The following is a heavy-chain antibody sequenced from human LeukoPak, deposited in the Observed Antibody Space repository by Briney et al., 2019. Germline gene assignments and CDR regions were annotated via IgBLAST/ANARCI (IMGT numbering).Heavy chain of an antibody. V-gene: IGHV3-48*02. Sequence: GGSLRLSCAASEFTFSTYAMNWVRQAPGKGLEWVSYISGDSGTRYYEDSVKVRFTISRDSAKKTLYLQMNSLRDEDTAVYYCAANYYDSSGYNYFDPWGQGTLVTVSA. D-gene: IGHD3-22*01. CDR1: EFTFSTYA. J-gene: IGHJ5*02. CDR3: AANYYDSSGYNYFDP. CDR2: ISGDSGTR.